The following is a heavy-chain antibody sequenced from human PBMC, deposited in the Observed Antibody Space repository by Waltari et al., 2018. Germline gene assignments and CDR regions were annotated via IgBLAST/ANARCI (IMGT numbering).Heavy chain of an antibody. CDR3: AKHPTYYYDSSGYSHFDY. CDR2: ISGSCGST. V-gene: IGHV3-23*01. D-gene: IGHD3-22*01. Sequence: EVQLLESGGGLVQPGGSLRLSCAASGFTFSSYAMSWVRQHPGKGLEWVSAISGSCGSTYYADSVKGRFTISRDNSKNTLYLQMNSLRAEDTAVYYCAKHPTYYYDSSGYSHFDYWGQGTLVTVSS. CDR1: GFTFSSYA. J-gene: IGHJ4*02.